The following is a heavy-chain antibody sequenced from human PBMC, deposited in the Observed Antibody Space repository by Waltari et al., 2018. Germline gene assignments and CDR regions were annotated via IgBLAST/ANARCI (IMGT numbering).Heavy chain of an antibody. CDR3: AREGIAARMLHAFDI. J-gene: IGHJ3*02. CDR2: IYYVGCT. CDR1: GGSISSGGYY. V-gene: IGHV4-31*03. D-gene: IGHD6-6*01. Sequence: QVQLQESGPGLVKPSQTLSLTCTVSGGSISSGGYYWSWIRQHPGKGLEWIGYIYYVGCTYYNPSLKSRVTISVDTSKNQFSLKLSSVTAADTAVYYCAREGIAARMLHAFDIWGQGTMVTVSS.